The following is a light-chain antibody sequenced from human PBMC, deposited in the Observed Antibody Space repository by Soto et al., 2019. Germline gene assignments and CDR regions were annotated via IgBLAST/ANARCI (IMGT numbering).Light chain of an antibody. Sequence: EIVLTQSPATLSLSPGERATLSCRASQSVDKYLVWFQQKPGQAPRLLMYHATDRATGVPARFSGTWSGTDFTLTISRLEPEDFAVYYCQQRSKWPITFGQGTRLEIK. J-gene: IGKJ5*01. CDR2: HAT. V-gene: IGKV3-11*01. CDR1: QSVDKY. CDR3: QQRSKWPIT.